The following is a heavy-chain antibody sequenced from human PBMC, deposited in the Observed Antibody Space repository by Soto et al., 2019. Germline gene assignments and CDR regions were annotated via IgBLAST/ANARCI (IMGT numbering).Heavy chain of an antibody. V-gene: IGHV4-4*02. Sequence: SETLSLTCAVSGGSISNNFWIWFRQPPGKGLEWIGEIYQTGSINYNPSLRSRVTISVDKSKNQLSLKVDSVTAADTAFYYCVRGNDNYDFWNNWSLDPWGQGTLVTVSS. CDR1: GGSISNNFW. CDR3: VRGNDNYDFWNNWSLDP. CDR2: IYQTGSI. D-gene: IGHD3-3*01. J-gene: IGHJ5*02.